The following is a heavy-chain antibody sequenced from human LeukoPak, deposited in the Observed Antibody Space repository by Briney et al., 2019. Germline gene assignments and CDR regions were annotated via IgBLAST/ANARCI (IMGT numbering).Heavy chain of an antibody. D-gene: IGHD2-15*01. V-gene: IGHV1-18*04. CDR2: TSAYNGNT. Sequence: ASVKVSCKASGYTFTSYGISWVRQAPGQGLEWMGWTSAYNGNTNYAQKLQGRVTMTTDTSTSTAYMELRSLRSDDTAVYYCARVGEDCSGGSCPDYWGQGTLVTVSS. J-gene: IGHJ4*02. CDR3: ARVGEDCSGGSCPDY. CDR1: GYTFTSYG.